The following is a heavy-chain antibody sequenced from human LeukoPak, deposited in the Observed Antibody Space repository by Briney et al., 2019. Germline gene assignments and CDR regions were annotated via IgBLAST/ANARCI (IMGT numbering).Heavy chain of an antibody. V-gene: IGHV1-46*03. CDR1: GYTFTNYY. CDR2: INPSGGST. CDR3: AAGSGSYYGLGTNDY. D-gene: IGHD3-10*01. J-gene: IGHJ4*02. Sequence: ASVKVSCKASGYTFTNYYMHWVRQAPGQGLEWMGIINPSGGSTSYAQKFQGRVTMTRDMSTSTVYMELRSLGSEDTAVYYCAAGSGSYYGLGTNDYWGQGTLVTVSS.